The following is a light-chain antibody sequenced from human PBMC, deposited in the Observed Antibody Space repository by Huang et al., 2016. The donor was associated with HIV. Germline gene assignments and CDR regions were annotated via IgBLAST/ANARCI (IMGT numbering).Light chain of an antibody. CDR1: PSVDSN. V-gene: IGKV3-15*01. CDR2: AAS. J-gene: IGKJ2*01. Sequence: EIVMTQSPATLSVSPGERATLSCRASPSVDSNLAWYQLKPDEAPRLVIYAASTRATGIPPRFSGSGSGTEFTLTITSLQSEDFAVYCCQQYYNWPPRYTFGQGTKLEIK. CDR3: QQYYNWPPRYT.